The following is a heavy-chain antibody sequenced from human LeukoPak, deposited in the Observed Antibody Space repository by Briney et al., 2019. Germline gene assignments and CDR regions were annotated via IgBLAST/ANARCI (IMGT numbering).Heavy chain of an antibody. J-gene: IGHJ4*02. D-gene: IGHD6-19*01. CDR3: SRGSGWLSVY. CDR2: ISGGTT. Sequence: HPGRSLRLSCTASGFTFCDYLMSWFRQAPGKGLEWIGFISGGTTEYAASVKGRFTISRDDSTSIAYLQMNSLTTEDTAVFYCSRGSGWLSVYWGQGTLVTVSS. V-gene: IGHV3-49*03. CDR1: GFTFCDYL.